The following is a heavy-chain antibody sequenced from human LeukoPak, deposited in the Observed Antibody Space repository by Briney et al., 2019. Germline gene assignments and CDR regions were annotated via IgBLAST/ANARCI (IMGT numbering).Heavy chain of an antibody. D-gene: IGHD6-13*01. J-gene: IGHJ4*02. CDR3: AKSTGYSTTGRDFDS. Sequence: PGGSLRLSCAASGFTVSTNYVSWVRQAPGKGLEWVSVIYRSGSTYYADSVKGRFTISRDNSKNTLYLQLSSLRAEDTAVYYCAKSTGYSTTGRDFDSWGRGTLVTVSS. V-gene: IGHV3-53*01. CDR2: IYRSGST. CDR1: GFTVSTNY.